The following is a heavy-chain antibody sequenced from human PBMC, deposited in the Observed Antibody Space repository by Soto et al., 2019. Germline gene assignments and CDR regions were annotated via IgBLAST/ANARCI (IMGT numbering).Heavy chain of an antibody. CDR2: ISAYNGNT. CDR3: ARDQENEWQWLVRLTDAFYI. V-gene: IGHV1-18*01. CDR1: GYTFPSYG. Sequence: ASVKASCKASGYTFPSYGISWVRQAPGQGPEWMGWISAYNGNTNYAQKHQGRVTMTTDTSTSTAYMELRSLRSDDTAVYYCARDQENEWQWLVRLTDAFYIWRQGTMVTISS. D-gene: IGHD6-19*01. J-gene: IGHJ3*02.